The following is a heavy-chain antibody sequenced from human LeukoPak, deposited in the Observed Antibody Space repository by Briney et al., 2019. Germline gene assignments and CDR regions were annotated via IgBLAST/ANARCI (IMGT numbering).Heavy chain of an antibody. Sequence: SETRSLTCTVSGGSISSYYWSWIRQPAGKGLEWIGRIYTSGSTNYNPSLKSRVTMSVDTSKNQFSLKLSSVTAADTAVYYCARGPARHYYYYYYMDVWGKGTTVTVSS. J-gene: IGHJ6*03. CDR2: IYTSGST. CDR1: GGSISSYY. CDR3: ARGPARHYYYYYYMDV. V-gene: IGHV4-4*07.